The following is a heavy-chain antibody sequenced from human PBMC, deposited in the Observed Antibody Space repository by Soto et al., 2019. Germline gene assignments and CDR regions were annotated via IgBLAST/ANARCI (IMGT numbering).Heavy chain of an antibody. CDR3: AKDLHTYYYDSSGYSDY. J-gene: IGHJ4*02. V-gene: IGHV3-23*01. D-gene: IGHD3-22*01. Sequence: GGSLRLSCAASGFTFSSYAMSWVRQAPGKGLEWVSAISGSGGSTYYADSVKGRFTISRDNSKNTLYLQMNSLRAEDTAVYYCAKDLHTYYYDSSGYSDYWGQGTLVTVSS. CDR2: ISGSGGST. CDR1: GFTFSSYA.